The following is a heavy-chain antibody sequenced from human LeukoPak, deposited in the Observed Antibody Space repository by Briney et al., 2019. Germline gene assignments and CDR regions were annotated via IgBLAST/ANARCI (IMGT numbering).Heavy chain of an antibody. CDR2: ISAYNGNT. Sequence: ASVKVSCKASGYTFTSYGISWVRQAPGQALEWMGWISAYNGNTNYAQKLQGGVTMTTDTSTSTAYMELSSLRADDTAVYYCARDETDDSSGYPPLGDWGQGTLVTVSS. CDR1: GYTFTSYG. CDR3: ARDETDDSSGYPPLGD. J-gene: IGHJ4*02. V-gene: IGHV1-18*01. D-gene: IGHD3-22*01.